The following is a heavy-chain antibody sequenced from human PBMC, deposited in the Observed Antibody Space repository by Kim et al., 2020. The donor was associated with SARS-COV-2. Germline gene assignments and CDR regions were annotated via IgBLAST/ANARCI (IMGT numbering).Heavy chain of an antibody. CDR3: AKGPSYSSSSTDY. V-gene: IGHV3-9*01. J-gene: IGHJ4*02. D-gene: IGHD6-6*01. CDR1: GFTFGDYA. CDR2: ISWNSGSI. Sequence: GGSLRLSCAASGFTFGDYAMHWVRQAPGKGLEWVSGISWNSGSIGYADSVKGRFTISRDNAKNSLYLQMNSLRAEDTALYYCAKGPSYSSSSTDYWGQGTLVTVSS.